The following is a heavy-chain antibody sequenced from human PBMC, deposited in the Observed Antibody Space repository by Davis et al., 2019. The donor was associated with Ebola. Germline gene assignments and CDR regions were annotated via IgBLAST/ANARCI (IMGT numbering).Heavy chain of an antibody. CDR1: GFTFSNFA. CDR2: IVGSGKT. Sequence: PGGSLRLSCVASGFTFSNFAFVWVRQTPGRGLEWVSTIVGSGKTYYADSVKGRFTISRDTSRNTLYLQMNSLRAEDTALYYCARGVGYNFFDLWGQGTLVTVSS. D-gene: IGHD5-24*01. J-gene: IGHJ4*02. V-gene: IGHV3-23*01. CDR3: ARGVGYNFFDL.